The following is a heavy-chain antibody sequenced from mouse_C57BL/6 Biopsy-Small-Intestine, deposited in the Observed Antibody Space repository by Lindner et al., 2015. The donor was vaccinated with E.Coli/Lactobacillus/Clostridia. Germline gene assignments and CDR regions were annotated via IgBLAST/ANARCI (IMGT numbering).Heavy chain of an antibody. CDR3: ANRQGLTGSYLYFAMDV. Sequence: SVKVSCKASGGLFSSYAINWVRQAPGQGLEWMGGIIPILGKANYAQKFQGRVTITADKSTSTVYMELSSLRSDDTAVYYCANRQGLTGSYLYFAMDVWGQGTTVTVSS. V-gene: IGHV1-81*01. D-gene: IGHD1-1*02. CDR2: IIPILGKA. CDR1: GGLFSSYA. J-gene: IGHJ1*01.